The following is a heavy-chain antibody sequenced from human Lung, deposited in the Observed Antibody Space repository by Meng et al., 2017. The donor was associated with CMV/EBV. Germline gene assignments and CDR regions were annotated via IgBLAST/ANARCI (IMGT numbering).Heavy chain of an antibody. Sequence: SCVASRFTFNDFEMSWVRQAPGKGPEWISYISSSGSTIYYADSVKGRFTISRDNAKNSLHLQMNNLRAEDTAVYYCARVAYSNAPTHYYYGLDLXGQGXTVTVSS. CDR1: RFTFNDFE. CDR3: ARVAYSNAPTHYYYGLDL. V-gene: IGHV3-48*03. D-gene: IGHD6-13*01. J-gene: IGHJ6*02. CDR2: ISSSGSTI.